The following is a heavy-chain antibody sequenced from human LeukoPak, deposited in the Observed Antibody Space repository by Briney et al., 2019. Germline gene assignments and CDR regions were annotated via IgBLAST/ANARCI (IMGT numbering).Heavy chain of an antibody. Sequence: KPSETLSLTCTVSGGSISSSDYYWGWIRQPPGKGLEWIGFIYYSGSTYYNPSLKSRVTISLDTSQNQFSLKLSSVTAADTAVYYCASHVVRGPYYFDSWGQGTLVTVSS. D-gene: IGHD3-10*01. CDR1: GGSISSSDYY. J-gene: IGHJ4*02. CDR3: ASHVVRGPYYFDS. V-gene: IGHV4-39*01. CDR2: IYYSGST.